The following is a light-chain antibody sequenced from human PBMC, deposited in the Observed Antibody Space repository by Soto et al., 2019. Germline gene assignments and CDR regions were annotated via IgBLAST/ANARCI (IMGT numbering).Light chain of an antibody. CDR2: EVS. Sequence: SALTQPPSASGSPGQSRTFSCTGTSSDVGDNYVSWYQQHLGKVPKLIIYEVSHRPSGVPDRFSGSKSGNTASLPATGLQTEDEADYSCSAYAGSNNFVFGSGSTVTGL. J-gene: IGLJ1*01. CDR1: SSDVGDNY. V-gene: IGLV2-8*01. CDR3: SAYAGSNNFV.